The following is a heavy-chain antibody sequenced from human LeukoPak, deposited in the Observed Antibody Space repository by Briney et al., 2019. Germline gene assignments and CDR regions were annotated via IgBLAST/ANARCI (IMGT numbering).Heavy chain of an antibody. CDR1: GYTFISYS. CDR2: ISTYNGNT. D-gene: IGHD6-19*01. Sequence: ASVKVSCKASGYTFISYSINWVRQAPGQGLEWMGRISTYNGNTNYAQKFQGRVTMTTDTSTSTAYMDLRSLRSDDTAVYYCARPVAVAGAYYFYYMDVWGKGTTVTVSS. CDR3: ARPVAVAGAYYFYYMDV. J-gene: IGHJ6*03. V-gene: IGHV1-18*01.